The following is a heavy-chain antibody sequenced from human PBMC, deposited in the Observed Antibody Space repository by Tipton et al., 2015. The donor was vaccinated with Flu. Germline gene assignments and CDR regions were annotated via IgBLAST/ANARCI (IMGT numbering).Heavy chain of an antibody. CDR1: GFDFSNYA. CDR3: AKTNFFDSPGYTDFQH. Sequence: SLRLSCVASGFDFSNYAMSWVRQAPGRGLEWVSGITTRSTSTYYANSVKGRFTVSRDNSENTLILQLNSLRAEDTAVYYCAKTNFFDSPGYTDFQHWGQGTLVTVSS. D-gene: IGHD3-22*01. V-gene: IGHV3-23*01. J-gene: IGHJ1*01. CDR2: ITTRSTST.